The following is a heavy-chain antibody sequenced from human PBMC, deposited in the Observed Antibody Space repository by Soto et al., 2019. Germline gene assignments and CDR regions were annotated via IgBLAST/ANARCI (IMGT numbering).Heavy chain of an antibody. CDR2: VYWDDDK. D-gene: IGHD3-10*01. V-gene: IGHV2-5*02. Sequence: QITLKESGPPLVKPTQTLTLSCTFYGFSISIYGVSVGCIRQPPGKALEWLATVYWDDDKRSSPSQKTRLTITKETSKNQVVLTVTNMDPVDTATYYCAHLHYYDSWSQHFDFWGQGALVTVSS. CDR3: AHLHYYDSWSQHFDF. CDR1: GFSISIYGVS. J-gene: IGHJ4*02.